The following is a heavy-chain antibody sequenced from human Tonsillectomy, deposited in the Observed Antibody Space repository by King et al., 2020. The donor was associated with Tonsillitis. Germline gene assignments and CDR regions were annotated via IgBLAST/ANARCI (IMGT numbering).Heavy chain of an antibody. V-gene: IGHV5-51*03. CDR3: ARREYDY. J-gene: IGHJ4*02. CDR1: GYTFTNYW. Sequence: QLVQSGAEVKKPGESLKISCKASGYTFTNYWIAWVRQMPGKGLEWMGIIYPDDSDTRYSPSFQGQVSISVDKSIRTTYLEWRSLRASDTAMYYCARREYDYWGQGTLVTVSP. D-gene: IGHD6-6*01. CDR2: IYPDDSDT.